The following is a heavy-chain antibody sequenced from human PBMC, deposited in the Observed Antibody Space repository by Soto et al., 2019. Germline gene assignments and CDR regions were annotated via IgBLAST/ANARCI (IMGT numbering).Heavy chain of an antibody. V-gene: IGHV4-59*01. Sequence: QVQLQESGPGLVKPSETLSLTCTVSGGSISSYYWSWIRQPPGKGLEWIGYIYYSGSTNYNPSLKSRVTISVDTSKNQFSLKLSSVTAADTAVYYCARGGSSGWPVGFPPYYFDYWGQRTLVTVSS. J-gene: IGHJ4*02. CDR2: IYYSGST. CDR3: ARGGSSGWPVGFPPYYFDY. D-gene: IGHD6-19*01. CDR1: GGSISSYY.